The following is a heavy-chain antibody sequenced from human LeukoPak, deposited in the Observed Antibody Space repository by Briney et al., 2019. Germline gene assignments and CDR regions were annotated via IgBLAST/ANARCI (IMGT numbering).Heavy chain of an antibody. CDR2: MYSSGST. Sequence: PSETLSLTCTVSGGSISSGSYYWSWIRQPAGKGLEWIGRMYSSGSTNYNPSLKSRVTISVDTSKNQFSLKLSSVTAADTAVYYCARGRLARSPYFDYWGQGTLVTVSS. CDR3: ARGRLARSPYFDY. V-gene: IGHV4-61*02. CDR1: GGSISSGSYY. J-gene: IGHJ4*02. D-gene: IGHD6-19*01.